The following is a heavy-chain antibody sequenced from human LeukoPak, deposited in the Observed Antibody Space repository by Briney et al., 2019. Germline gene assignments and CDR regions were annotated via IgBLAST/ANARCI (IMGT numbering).Heavy chain of an antibody. CDR3: VLPPTGDELGEGFDY. CDR1: GYTFTSYG. CDR2: ISAYNGNT. V-gene: IGHV1-18*01. J-gene: IGHJ4*02. D-gene: IGHD7-27*01. Sequence: ASVKVSCKASGYTFTSYGISWVRQAPGQGLEWMGWISAYNGNTNYAQKLQGRVTMTTDTSTSTAYMELRSLRSDDTAVYYCVLPPTGDELGEGFDYWGQGTLVTVSS.